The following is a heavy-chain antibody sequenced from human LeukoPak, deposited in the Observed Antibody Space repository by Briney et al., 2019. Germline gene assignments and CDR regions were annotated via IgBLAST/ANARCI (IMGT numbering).Heavy chain of an antibody. D-gene: IGHD3-3*01. CDR3: ARPIADWSFDY. Sequence: GRSLRLPCAASGFTFSRHGVHWVRQAPGKGLEWVAVISYDGSDKHYADSVKGRFTISRDNSKNTLYLQMNSLRAEDTAVYYCARPIADWSFDYWGQGTLVTVSS. V-gene: IGHV3-30*03. CDR2: ISYDGSDK. J-gene: IGHJ4*02. CDR1: GFTFSRHG.